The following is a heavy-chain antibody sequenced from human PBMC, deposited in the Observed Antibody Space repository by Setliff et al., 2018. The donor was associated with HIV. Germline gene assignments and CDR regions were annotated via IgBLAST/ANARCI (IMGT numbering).Heavy chain of an antibody. CDR1: GYTFTTYG. V-gene: IGHV1-18*01. CDR2: ISPNFGHT. J-gene: IGHJ6*02. D-gene: IGHD6-19*01. Sequence: ASVKVSCKASGYTFTTYGISWVRQAPGHGLEWMGWISPNFGHTKYAQRFLDRVTMTIDTATSRAYMELRSLRSDDTAVYYCARLGSGWSDSYYYAMDIWGQGTTVTVSS. CDR3: ARLGSGWSDSYYYAMDI.